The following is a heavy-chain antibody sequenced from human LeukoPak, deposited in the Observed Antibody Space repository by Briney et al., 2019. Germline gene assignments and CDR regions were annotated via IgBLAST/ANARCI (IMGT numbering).Heavy chain of an antibody. CDR3: ARVVRGVHFDY. J-gene: IGHJ4*02. CDR2: IYWDDDK. CDR1: GFSLSTSGVG. Sequence: SGPTLEKPTQTLTLTCTFSGFSLSTSGVGVGWIRQPPGKALEWLALIYWDDDKRYSPSLKNRLTITKDTSKNQVVLTMTNMDPVDTATYYCARVVRGVHFDYWGQGTLVTVSS. D-gene: IGHD3-10*01. V-gene: IGHV2-5*02.